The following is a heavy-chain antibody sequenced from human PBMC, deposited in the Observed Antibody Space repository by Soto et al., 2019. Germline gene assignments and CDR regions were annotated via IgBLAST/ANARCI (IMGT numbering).Heavy chain of an antibody. J-gene: IGHJ4*01. Sequence: GGSLRLSCAASGFTFTTAWINWVRQAPGKGLEWVGRIKSKIDGGTTDFAAPVKGRFAISRDDSRNMVYFQMNSLEIEDTAVYYFTTDPHFTIKLVRFDYGALEPWSPSPQ. CDR2: IKSKIDGGTT. V-gene: IGHV3-15*07. CDR3: TTDPHFTIKLVRFDY. CDR1: GFTFTTAW. D-gene: IGHD3-10*01.